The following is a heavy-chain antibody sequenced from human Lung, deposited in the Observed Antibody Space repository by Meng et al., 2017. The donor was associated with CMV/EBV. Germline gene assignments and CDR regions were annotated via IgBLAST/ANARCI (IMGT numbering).Heavy chain of an antibody. J-gene: IGHJ5*02. D-gene: IGHD6-13*01. CDR2: ISCYNGDT. Sequence: QLQLMQSGVEVKKPGAAVRVSWKASGYTFTHHGISWIRQAPGQGLEWMGWISCYNGDTNYAQKFQGKVTMTTDTSTSTAYMDLRSLRSDDTAVYYCAASSSSWYQNWFDPWGQGTLVTVSS. V-gene: IGHV1-18*01. CDR3: AASSSSWYQNWFDP. CDR1: GYTFTHHG.